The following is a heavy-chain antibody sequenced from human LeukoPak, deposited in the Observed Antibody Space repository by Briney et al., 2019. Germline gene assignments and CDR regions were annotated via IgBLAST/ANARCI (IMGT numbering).Heavy chain of an antibody. D-gene: IGHD3-3*01. V-gene: IGHV7-4-1*02. J-gene: IGHJ5*02. Sequence: GASVKVSCKASGYTFTSYAMNWVRQAPGQGLEWMGWINTNTGNPTYAQGLTGRFVFSLDTSVSTAYLQISSLKAEDTAVYYCAREASVNNFGVVIMRGCFDPWGQGTLVTVSS. CDR1: GYTFTSYA. CDR3: AREASVNNFGVVIMRGCFDP. CDR2: INTNTGNP.